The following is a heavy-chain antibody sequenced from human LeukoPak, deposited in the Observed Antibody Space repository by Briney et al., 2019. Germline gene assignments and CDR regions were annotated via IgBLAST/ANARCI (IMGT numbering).Heavy chain of an antibody. J-gene: IGHJ3*02. D-gene: IGHD1-26*01. Sequence: GGSLRLSCAASGFTFDDYGMTWVRQAPGKGLEWVSGINWNGGNTGYADSVKGRFTISRDNAQNSLYLQMNSLRAEDTAVYYCARDPTSSWETAFDIWGQGTMVTVSS. CDR1: GFTFDDYG. CDR3: ARDPTSSWETAFDI. CDR2: INWNGGNT. V-gene: IGHV3-20*04.